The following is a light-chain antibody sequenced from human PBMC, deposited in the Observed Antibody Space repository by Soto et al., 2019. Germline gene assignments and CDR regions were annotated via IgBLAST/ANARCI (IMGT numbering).Light chain of an antibody. V-gene: IGKV1-39*01. CDR1: QSISNH. J-gene: IGKJ1*01. CDR3: KHSFSSPAA. Sequence: DIQMTQSRSSLSASVEDSVIITCRASQSISNHLNWYQQKPGKAPKLLIFAASSLQSGVPSRFSGSRSGPDFTLTISSLQPEDFATYYLKHSFSSPAAFGQGTKVDTK. CDR2: AAS.